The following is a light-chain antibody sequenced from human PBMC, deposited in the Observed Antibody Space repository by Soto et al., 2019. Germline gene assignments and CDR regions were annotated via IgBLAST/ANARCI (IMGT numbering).Light chain of an antibody. J-gene: IGKJ1*01. CDR3: QQYNSYWT. Sequence: DIQMTQSPSTLSASVGDRVTITCRASQSISSSLAWYQQKPGKAPKLLIYKASSLESGVPSRFSGSGSGTEFTLNISSVQPDDFATSYCQQYNSYWTFGQGTKVEIK. CDR1: QSISSS. V-gene: IGKV1-5*03. CDR2: KAS.